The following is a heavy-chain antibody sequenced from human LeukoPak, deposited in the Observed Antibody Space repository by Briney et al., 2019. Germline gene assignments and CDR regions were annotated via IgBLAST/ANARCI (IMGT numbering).Heavy chain of an antibody. Sequence: ASVKVSCKASGFTFSNFAIHWVRQAPGQRLEWMGWINAGNGNTKHSQKFQGRVTITRDTSANTAYMELSSLGSEDTAVYYCARAPGGGWPYNWFDPWGQGTLVTVSS. CDR1: GFTFSNFA. CDR2: INAGNGNT. J-gene: IGHJ5*02. D-gene: IGHD6-19*01. CDR3: ARAPGGGWPYNWFDP. V-gene: IGHV1-3*01.